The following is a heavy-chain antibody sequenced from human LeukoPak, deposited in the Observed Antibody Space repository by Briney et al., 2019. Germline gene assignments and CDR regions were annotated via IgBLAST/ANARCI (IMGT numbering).Heavy chain of an antibody. CDR3: ARAVATYYYDSSGYYLDY. Sequence: SQTLSLTCTVSGGSISSGGYYWSWIRQHPGKGLEWIGYIYYSGSTYYNPSLKSRVTISVDTSKNQFSLKPSSVTAADTAVYYCARAVATYYYDSSGYYLDYWGQGTLVTVSS. CDR2: IYYSGST. D-gene: IGHD3-22*01. CDR1: GGSISSGGYY. J-gene: IGHJ4*02. V-gene: IGHV4-31*03.